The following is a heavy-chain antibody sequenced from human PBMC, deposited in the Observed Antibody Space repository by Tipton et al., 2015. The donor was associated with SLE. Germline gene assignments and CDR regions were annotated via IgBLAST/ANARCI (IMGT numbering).Heavy chain of an antibody. J-gene: IGHJ5*02. D-gene: IGHD6-13*01. CDR3: ARVSSSWAFWFDP. V-gene: IGHV1-69*05. CDR1: GFTFSSYA. CDR2: IIPIFGTA. Sequence: SCAASGFTFSSYAMSWVRQAPGQGLEWMGGIIPIFGTANYAQKFQGRVTITTDESTSTAYMELSSLRSEDTAVYYCARVSSSWAFWFDPWGQGTLVTVSS.